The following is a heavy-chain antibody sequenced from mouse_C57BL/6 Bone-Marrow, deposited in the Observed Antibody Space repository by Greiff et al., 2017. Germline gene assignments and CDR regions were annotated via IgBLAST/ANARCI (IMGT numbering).Heavy chain of an antibody. CDR3: ARRRAY. Sequence: DVKLVESGGGLVKPGGSLKLSCAAPGFTFSDYGMHWVRQAPEKGLEWVAYISSGSSTIYYADTVKGRFTISRDNAKNTLFLQMTSLRSEDTAMYYCARRRAYWGQGTLVTVSA. V-gene: IGHV5-17*01. CDR2: ISSGSSTI. CDR1: GFTFSDYG. J-gene: IGHJ3*01.